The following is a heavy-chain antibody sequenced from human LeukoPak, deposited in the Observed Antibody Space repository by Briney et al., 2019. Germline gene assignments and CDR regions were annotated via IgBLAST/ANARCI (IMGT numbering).Heavy chain of an antibody. J-gene: IGHJ4*02. CDR3: ARGFRGDNFDY. CDR2: IYHSGST. CDR1: GGSIRSSNW. D-gene: IGHD7-27*01. Sequence: SETLSLTCAVSGGSIRSSNWWSWVRQPPGKGLEWIGEIYHSGSTNYNPSLKSRVTISEDKSKNQFSLKLTSVTAADTAVYFCARGFRGDNFDYWGQGTLVTVSS. V-gene: IGHV4-4*02.